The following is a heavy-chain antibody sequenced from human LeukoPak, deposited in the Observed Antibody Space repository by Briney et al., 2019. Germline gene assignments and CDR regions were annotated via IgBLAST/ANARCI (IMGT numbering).Heavy chain of an antibody. D-gene: IGHD6-19*01. Sequence: GGSLRLSCAASGFTVSSNYMSWVRQAPGKGLEWVSVIYSGGSTYYADSVKGRFTISRHNSKNTLYLQMNSLRSEDTAVYYCARDFEAVAGSWWEYWGQGTLVTVSS. CDR1: GFTVSSNY. CDR3: ARDFEAVAGSWWEY. CDR2: IYSGGST. J-gene: IGHJ4*02. V-gene: IGHV3-53*04.